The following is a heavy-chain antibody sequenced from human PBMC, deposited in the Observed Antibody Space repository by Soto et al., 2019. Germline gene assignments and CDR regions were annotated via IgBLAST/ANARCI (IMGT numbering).Heavy chain of an antibody. CDR1: GGSISSYY. V-gene: IGHV4-59*08. Sequence: SETLSLTCTVSGGSISSYYWSWIRQPPGKGLEWIGYIYYSGSTNYNPSLKSRLTISVDTSKNQFSLKLGSVTAADTAVYYCARHFSVDYFDYWGQGALVTVSS. CDR2: IYYSGST. J-gene: IGHJ4*02. CDR3: ARHFSVDYFDY.